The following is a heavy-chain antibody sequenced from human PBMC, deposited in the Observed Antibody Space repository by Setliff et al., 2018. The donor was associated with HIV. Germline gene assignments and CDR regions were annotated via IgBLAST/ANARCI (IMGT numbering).Heavy chain of an antibody. J-gene: IGHJ4*02. V-gene: IGHV1-18*01. CDR1: GYIFTSYG. CDR2: ISAYNGNT. Sequence: ASVKVSCKASGYIFTSYGISWVRQAPGQGLEWMGWISAYNGNTNYAQKFQGRVSMTIDTSTSTAYMGLRSLRPDDTAVYFCARDARYYYDSSGYYPFDYWGQGTLVTVSS. D-gene: IGHD3-22*01. CDR3: ARDARYYYDSSGYYPFDY.